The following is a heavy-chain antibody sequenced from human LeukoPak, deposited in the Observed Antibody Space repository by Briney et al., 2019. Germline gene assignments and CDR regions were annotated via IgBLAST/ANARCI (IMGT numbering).Heavy chain of an antibody. V-gene: IGHV3-7*01. Sequence: GRSLRPSCEAAGFIFRNYWMGWVRQAPGKGLEWVANINEDGSEKYYVDSVKGRFTISRDNAKNSLYLQMNILRAEDTAVFHFLSGMAHCGQGTPVTVSS. J-gene: IGHJ4*02. D-gene: IGHD5-24*01. CDR1: GFIFRNYW. CDR2: INEDGSEK. CDR3: LSGMAH.